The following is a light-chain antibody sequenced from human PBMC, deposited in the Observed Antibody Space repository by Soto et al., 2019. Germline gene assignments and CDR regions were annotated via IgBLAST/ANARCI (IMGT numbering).Light chain of an antibody. CDR1: QSVSATY. V-gene: IGKV3-20*01. Sequence: EIVLTQSPGTLSLSPGQRATLSCRASQSVSATYLVWYQQKVGQAPRLLIYGASTRATGIPDRFSGRGSGTDFTLTINRLEPEDFAVYYCRQYGYSLGFAFGGGTKVDIK. CDR3: RQYGYSLGFA. CDR2: GAS. J-gene: IGKJ4*01.